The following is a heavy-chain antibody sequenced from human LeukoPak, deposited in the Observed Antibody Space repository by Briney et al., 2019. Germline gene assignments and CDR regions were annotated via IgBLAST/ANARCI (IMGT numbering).Heavy chain of an antibody. J-gene: IGHJ6*03. CDR1: GGSISSSSYY. CDR3: ARDHSSSWYPVYYYYYMDV. CDR2: IYYSGRT. V-gene: IGHV4-39*07. D-gene: IGHD6-13*01. Sequence: SETLSLTCTVSGGSISSSSYYGGWIRQPPGKGLEWLGSIYYSGRTYYNPSLKSRVTISVDTSKNQFSLKLSSVTAADTAVYYCARDHSSSWYPVYYYYYMDVWGKGTTVTVSS.